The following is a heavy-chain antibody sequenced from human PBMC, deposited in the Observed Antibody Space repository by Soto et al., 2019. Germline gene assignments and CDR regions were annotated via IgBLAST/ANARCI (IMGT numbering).Heavy chain of an antibody. Sequence: ASVKVSCKASGYTFTSYDINWVRQATGQGLEWMGWMNPNSGNTGYAQKFQGRVTMTRNTSISTAYMELSSLRSEDTAVYYCARGFGELFYYYYMDVWGKGTTVTVSS. D-gene: IGHD3-10*01. CDR3: ARGFGELFYYYYMDV. V-gene: IGHV1-8*01. J-gene: IGHJ6*03. CDR2: MNPNSGNT. CDR1: GYTFTSYD.